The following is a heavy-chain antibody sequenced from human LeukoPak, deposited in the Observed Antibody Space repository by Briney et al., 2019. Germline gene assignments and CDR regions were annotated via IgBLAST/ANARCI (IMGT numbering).Heavy chain of an antibody. CDR3: AKDAGYDQSWFDP. CDR2: ISCYNGDT. J-gene: IGHJ5*02. Sequence: ASVKVSCKASGYTFSSYGISWVRQAPGQGLEWMGWISCYNGDTNYAQNFQDRVTMTTDTSTSTAYMELRSLTSDDTAIYYCAKDAGYDQSWFDPWGQGTLVTVSS. V-gene: IGHV1-18*01. D-gene: IGHD2-2*01. CDR1: GYTFSSYG.